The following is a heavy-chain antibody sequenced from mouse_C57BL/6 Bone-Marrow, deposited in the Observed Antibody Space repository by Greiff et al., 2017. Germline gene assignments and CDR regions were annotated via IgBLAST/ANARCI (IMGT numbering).Heavy chain of an antibody. J-gene: IGHJ3*01. Sequence: EVKLQESGPVLVKPGPSVKISCKASGFTFTDYYMHWVKQSHGKSLEWIGLVYPYNGGTSYNQKFKGKATLTVDTSSSTAYRELNSLTSEDSAVYYCARGGASYYSFAWFAYWGQGTLVTVSA. CDR1: GFTFTDYY. D-gene: IGHD2-12*01. CDR3: ARGGASYYSFAWFAY. CDR2: VYPYNGGT. V-gene: IGHV1-36*01.